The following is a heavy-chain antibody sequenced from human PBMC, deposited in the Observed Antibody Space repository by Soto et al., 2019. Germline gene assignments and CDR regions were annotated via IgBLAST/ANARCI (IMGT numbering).Heavy chain of an antibody. CDR3: ARYSGSDSYYYYGMDV. CDR1: GGSVSSGSYY. CDR2: IYYSGST. D-gene: IGHD5-12*01. V-gene: IGHV4-61*01. J-gene: IGHJ6*02. Sequence: QVQLQESGPGLVKPSETLSLTCTVSGGSVSSGSYYWRWIRQPPGKGLEWIGYIYYSGSTNYNRSLKSRVTMSVVRSQHQFSLKLSSVTAVDTAVYYCARYSGSDSYYYYGMDVWGQGTTSPSP.